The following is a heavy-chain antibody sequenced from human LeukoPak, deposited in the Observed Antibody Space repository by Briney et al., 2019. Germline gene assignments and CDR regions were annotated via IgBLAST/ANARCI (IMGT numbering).Heavy chain of an antibody. CDR2: IYYSGST. V-gene: IGHV4-39*07. J-gene: IGHJ6*02. Sequence: SETLSLTCTVSGGSISSSSYYWGWIRQPPGKGLEWIGSIYYSGSTYYNPSLKSRVTISVDRSKNQFSLKLSSVTAADTAVYYCARGRSSSWYHYYYYYGMDVWGQGTTVTVSS. CDR3: ARGRSSSWYHYYYYYGMDV. CDR1: GGSISSSSYY. D-gene: IGHD6-13*01.